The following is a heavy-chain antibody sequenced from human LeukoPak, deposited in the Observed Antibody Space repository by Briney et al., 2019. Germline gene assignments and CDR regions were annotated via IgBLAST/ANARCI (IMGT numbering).Heavy chain of an antibody. Sequence: PGGSLRLSCAASGFTFNNAWMSWVRQAPGKGLEWVGRIKSKTDGGTTDYAAPVKGRFTISRDDSKNTLYLQMNSLKTEDTAVYYCSIDRGNSHGFYPHWGQGTLVTVSS. CDR2: IKSKTDGGTT. CDR3: SIDRGNSHGFYPH. V-gene: IGHV3-15*01. D-gene: IGHD5-18*01. J-gene: IGHJ4*02. CDR1: GFTFNNAW.